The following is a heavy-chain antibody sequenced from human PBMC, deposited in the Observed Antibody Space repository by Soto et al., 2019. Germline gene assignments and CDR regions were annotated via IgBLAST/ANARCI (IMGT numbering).Heavy chain of an antibody. CDR2: ISPSSGHI. Sequence: EVHLVESGGGLVKPGGSLRLSCAVSGFTFSSCTMNWVRQAPGKGLEWVSSISPSSGHIYYADSVKGRFTISRDNAKNSLLLQMNSRRGEDTAVYYCSGCSGGACHKNYGMDVWGQGTTVTVSS. CDR1: GFTFSSCT. V-gene: IGHV3-21*06. J-gene: IGHJ6*02. CDR3: SGCSGGACHKNYGMDV. D-gene: IGHD2-15*01.